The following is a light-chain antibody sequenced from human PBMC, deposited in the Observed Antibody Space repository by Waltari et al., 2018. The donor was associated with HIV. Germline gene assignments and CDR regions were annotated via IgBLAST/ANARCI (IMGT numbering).Light chain of an antibody. V-gene: IGLV1-51*02. CDR2: EDF. CDR3: GTWDSSLGAGV. CDR1: TSTIRSTY. J-gene: IGLJ3*02. Sequence: SVLTQPPSVSAAPGQTITISSSARTSTIRSTYVAWYQQFPGRAPKFLIYEDFRRPSGIPDRFSGSKSGTSATLDITGLQTGDEADYYCGTWDSSLGAGVFGGGTKVTV.